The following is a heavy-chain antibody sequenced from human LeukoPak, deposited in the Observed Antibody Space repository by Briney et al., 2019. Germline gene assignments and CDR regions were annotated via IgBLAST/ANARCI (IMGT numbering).Heavy chain of an antibody. D-gene: IGHD2-15*01. CDR2: IGTGGNT. Sequence: AGGSLRLSCAASGFTFSSYDFHWVRQGTGKGLEWVSSIGTGGNTYYLASVKGRFTISRDNSKNTLYLQMNSLRAEDTAVYYCAKVRLGYCSGGSCSRGGTPMDVWGKGTTVTISS. CDR1: GFTFSSYD. J-gene: IGHJ6*03. V-gene: IGHV3-13*01. CDR3: AKVRLGYCSGGSCSRGGTPMDV.